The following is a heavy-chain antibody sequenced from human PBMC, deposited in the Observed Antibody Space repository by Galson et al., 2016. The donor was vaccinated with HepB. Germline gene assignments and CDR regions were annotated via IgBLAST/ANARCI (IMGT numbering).Heavy chain of an antibody. CDR1: GITFRSYT. CDR2: IGGGSSYI. V-gene: IGHV3-21*01. D-gene: IGHD6-19*01. Sequence: SLRLSCAVSGITFRSYTMNWVRQAPGKGLEWVSSIGGGSSYIYYADSVKGRFTISRDNAKNSLYLQMNSLRAEDTAVYYCASRHSGWYYFDYWGQGTLVTVSS. J-gene: IGHJ4*02. CDR3: ASRHSGWYYFDY.